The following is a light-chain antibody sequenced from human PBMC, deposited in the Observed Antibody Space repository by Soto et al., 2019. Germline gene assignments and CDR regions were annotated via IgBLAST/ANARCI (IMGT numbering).Light chain of an antibody. J-gene: IGKJ2*01. V-gene: IGKV2-30*01. CDR1: QSLVYSDGNTY. CDR3: MQGTLWPRT. Sequence: DVVMTQSPLSLPVTLGQPASISCRSSQSLVYSDGNTYLNWFQQRPGQSPRRLIYKVSNRDSGVPDRFSGSGSGTDFTLQISRVEAEDVGVYYCMQGTLWPRTFGQGTKLEIK. CDR2: KVS.